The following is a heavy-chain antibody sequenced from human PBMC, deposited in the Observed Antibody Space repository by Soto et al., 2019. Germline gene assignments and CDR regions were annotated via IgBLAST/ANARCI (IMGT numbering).Heavy chain of an antibody. CDR1: VGAISRYD. V-gene: IGHV4-59*08. CDR3: ARHGSS. J-gene: IGHJ5*02. CDR2: TYYSGHT. Sequence: KPWKTWSPTCTVPVGAISRYDENWIQQPPWKGLEWIGYTYYSGHTYYNPSLKSRVTLSGDRSKNQFSLNLTSVTATNTAFYYRARHGSSWGQGTLVTLPP.